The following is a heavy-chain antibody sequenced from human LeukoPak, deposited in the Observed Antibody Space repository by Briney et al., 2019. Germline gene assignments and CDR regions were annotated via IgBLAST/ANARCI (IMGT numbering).Heavy chain of an antibody. D-gene: IGHD3-10*01. CDR1: GYSFTSYW. CDR2: IYPGESDT. CDR3: ARHSITMVRGVRPPYFDY. V-gene: IGHV5-51*01. Sequence: GESLKISCKGSGYSFTSYWIGWVRQMPGKGLEWMGIIYPGESDTRYSPSFQGQVTISADKSISTAYLQWSSLKASDTAMYYCARHSITMVRGVRPPYFDYWGQGTLVTVSS. J-gene: IGHJ4*02.